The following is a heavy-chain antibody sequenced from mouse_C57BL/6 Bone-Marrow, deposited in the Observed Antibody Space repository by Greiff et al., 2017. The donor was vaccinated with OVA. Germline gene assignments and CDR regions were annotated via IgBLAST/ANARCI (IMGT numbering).Heavy chain of an antibody. Sequence: QVQLKQPGAELVKPGASVKLSCKASGYTFTTYPIEWMKQNHGKSLEWIGNFHPYNDDTKYNEKFKGKATLTVEKSSSTVYLELSRLTSDDSAVYYCARGYYGSSPFAYWGQGTLVTVSA. CDR3: ARGYYGSSPFAY. J-gene: IGHJ3*01. CDR2: FHPYNDDT. D-gene: IGHD1-1*01. CDR1: GYTFTTYP. V-gene: IGHV1-47*01.